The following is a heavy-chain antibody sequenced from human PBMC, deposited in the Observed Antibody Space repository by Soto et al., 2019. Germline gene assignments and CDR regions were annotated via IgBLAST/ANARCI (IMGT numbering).Heavy chain of an antibody. CDR1: GFSFSSYW. D-gene: IGHD2-15*01. J-gene: IGHJ3*01. CDR2: INTEGTST. Sequence: EVQLVESGGGLVQPGGSLRLSCADSGFSFSSYWMHWVRQGPEKGLVWVARINTEGTSTNYADSVEGRFTISRDNAKNTLYLHMNSLRAEDKAVYFCTRSPGGYYIDWGQGTMVTVSS. CDR3: TRSPGGYYID. V-gene: IGHV3-74*01.